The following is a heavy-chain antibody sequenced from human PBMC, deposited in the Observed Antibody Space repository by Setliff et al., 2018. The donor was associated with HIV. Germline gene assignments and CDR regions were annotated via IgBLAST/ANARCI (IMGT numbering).Heavy chain of an antibody. CDR3: ARAGYYGSTSYWEYFQH. V-gene: IGHV4-38-2*02. CDR2: IYQTGNT. CDR1: GYSINNGYY. D-gene: IGHD3-22*01. J-gene: IGHJ1*01. Sequence: KPSETLSLTCSVSGYSINNGYYWGWIRQPPGKGLEWVATIYQTGNTYYSPSLKSRVTVSMDMSRNQFSVKLNSATAADTAVYYCARAGYYGSTSYWEYFQHWGQGTLVTVSS.